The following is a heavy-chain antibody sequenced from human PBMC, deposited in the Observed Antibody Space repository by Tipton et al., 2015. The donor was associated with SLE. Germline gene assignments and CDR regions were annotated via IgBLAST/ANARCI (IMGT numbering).Heavy chain of an antibody. D-gene: IGHD3-3*01. J-gene: IGHJ6*03. V-gene: IGHV4-4*07. CDR3: ARSPVLRPYYMDV. CDR2: IYTSGST. CDR1: GGSISSYY. Sequence: TLSLTCTVSGGSISSYYWSWIRQPAGKGLEWIGRIYTSGSTNYNPSLKSRVTMSVDTSKNQFSLKLSSVTAADTAVYYCARSPVLRPYYMDVWGKGTTVTVSS.